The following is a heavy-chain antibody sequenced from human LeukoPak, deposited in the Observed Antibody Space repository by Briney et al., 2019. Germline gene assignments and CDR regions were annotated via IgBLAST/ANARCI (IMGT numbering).Heavy chain of an antibody. V-gene: IGHV3-48*01. D-gene: IGHD3-3*01. CDR1: GFTFSSYI. Sequence: PGGSLRLSCAASGFTFSSYIVNWVPRARGKGVEGVSYISSCSSTIYYAASVKGRFTISRDNAKNSLYLQMNSLRAEDTAVYYCAREDRAMSGVVLRRFDYWGQGTLVTVSS. CDR3: AREDRAMSGVVLRRFDY. CDR2: ISSCSSTI. J-gene: IGHJ4*02.